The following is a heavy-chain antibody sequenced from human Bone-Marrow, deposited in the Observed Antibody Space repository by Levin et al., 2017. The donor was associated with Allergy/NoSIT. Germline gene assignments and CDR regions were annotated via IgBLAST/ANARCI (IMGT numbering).Heavy chain of an antibody. Sequence: GESLKISCAASGFTVSSNYMSWVRQAPGKGLEWVSVIYSGGSAYYADSVKGRFTISRDISKNTVYLQMNSLRAEDTAVYYCTRGASSSMISDYWGQGTLVTVSS. CDR1: GFTVSSNY. CDR3: TRGASSSMISDY. D-gene: IGHD6-13*01. CDR2: IYSGGSA. V-gene: IGHV3-53*01. J-gene: IGHJ4*02.